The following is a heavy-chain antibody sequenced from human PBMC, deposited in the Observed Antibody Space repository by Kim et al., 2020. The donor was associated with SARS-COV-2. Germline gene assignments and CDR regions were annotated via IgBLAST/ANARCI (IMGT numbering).Heavy chain of an antibody. CDR1: GFTFSNYW. CDR3: AGYSNTWGWFDP. V-gene: IGHV3-7*01. Sequence: GGSLRLSCAASGFTFSNYWMTWVRQAPGKGLEWVANIKEDGSLTYYVDSVKGRFTISRDNAKNALYLQMDSLRVEDTALYYCAGYSNTWGWFDPWGQGTL. J-gene: IGHJ5*02. CDR2: IKEDGSLT. D-gene: IGHD6-13*01.